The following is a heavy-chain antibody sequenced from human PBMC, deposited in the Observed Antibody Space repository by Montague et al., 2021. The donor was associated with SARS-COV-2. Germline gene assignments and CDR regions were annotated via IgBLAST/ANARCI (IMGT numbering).Heavy chain of an antibody. CDR1: GFTFSNYE. CDR3: VRDRGYGDFYYYGMDV. J-gene: IGHJ6*02. CDR2: ISSSGSTI. Sequence: SLRLSCAASGFTFSNYEMNWVRQAPGKGLEWVLYISSSGSTIYYADSVKGRFTISRGNAQNSLYLQMNSLRAEDTGVYYCVRDRGYGDFYYYGMDVWGQGTTVTVSS. D-gene: IGHD3-10*01. V-gene: IGHV3-48*03.